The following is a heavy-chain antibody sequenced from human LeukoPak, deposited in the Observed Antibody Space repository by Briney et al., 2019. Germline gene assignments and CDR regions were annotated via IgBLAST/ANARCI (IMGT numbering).Heavy chain of an antibody. J-gene: IGHJ4*02. V-gene: IGHV4-34*01. D-gene: IGHD5-18*01. CDR2: INHSRST. Sequence: SETLSLTCAVYGGSFSGYYWSWIRQPPGKGLEWIGEINHSRSTNYNPSLKSRVTISVDTSKNQFSLKLSSVTAADTAVYYCARGLRGYSYGYHYWGQGTLVTVSS. CDR3: ARGLRGYSYGYHY. CDR1: GGSFSGYY.